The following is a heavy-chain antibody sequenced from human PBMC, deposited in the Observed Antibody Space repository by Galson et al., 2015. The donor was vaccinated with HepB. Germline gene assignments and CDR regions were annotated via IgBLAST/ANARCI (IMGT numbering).Heavy chain of an antibody. Sequence: SLRLSCAASGFTFSSYAMSWVRQAPGKGLEWVSAISGSGDSTYYADSVKGRFTISRDNSKNTLYLQMNSLRAEDTAVYYCAKDLGDIVLIGPFDYWGQGTLVTVSS. V-gene: IGHV3-23*01. CDR2: ISGSGDST. CDR3: AKDLGDIVLIGPFDY. CDR1: GFTFSSYA. D-gene: IGHD2-8*01. J-gene: IGHJ4*02.